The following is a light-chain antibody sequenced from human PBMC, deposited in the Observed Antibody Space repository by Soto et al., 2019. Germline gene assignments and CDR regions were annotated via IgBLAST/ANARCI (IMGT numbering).Light chain of an antibody. V-gene: IGKV3-15*01. CDR3: QQYNSWPLT. CDR1: QSVGSS. J-gene: IGKJ4*01. Sequence: EIVMTQSPATLSVSPGERATLSCRAGQSVGSSLAWYQRKPGQAPRLLIYGASTRATGIPATFSGSGSGTEFTLTISSLQSEDFAVYYCQQYNSWPLTFGGGTKVDIK. CDR2: GAS.